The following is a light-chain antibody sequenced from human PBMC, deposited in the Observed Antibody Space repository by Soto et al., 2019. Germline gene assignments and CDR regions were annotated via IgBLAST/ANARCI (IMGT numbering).Light chain of an antibody. J-gene: IGKJ4*01. Sequence: DIRLTQSPSFLSASAGDRVTITCRASQDITKYLAWFQQKPGRAPKLLIYGAFTLQRGVPSRFSGRGSGTEFTLTIGSLQPEDFATYYCQQVDTYPMTFGGGTKVDIK. V-gene: IGKV1-9*01. CDR2: GAF. CDR1: QDITKY. CDR3: QQVDTYPMT.